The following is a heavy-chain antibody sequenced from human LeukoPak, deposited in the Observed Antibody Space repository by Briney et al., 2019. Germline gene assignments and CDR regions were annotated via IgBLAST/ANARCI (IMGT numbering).Heavy chain of an antibody. D-gene: IGHD2-15*01. J-gene: IGHJ5*02. CDR2: IIPIFGTA. Sequence: GASVKVPCKASGGTFSSYAISWVRQAPGQGLEWMGGIIPIFGTANYAQKFQGRVTITADESTSTAYMELSSLRSEDTAMFYCARAGGFCSAGSCYSWFDPWGQGTLVTVSS. V-gene: IGHV1-69*13. CDR3: ARAGGFCSAGSCYSWFDP. CDR1: GGTFSSYA.